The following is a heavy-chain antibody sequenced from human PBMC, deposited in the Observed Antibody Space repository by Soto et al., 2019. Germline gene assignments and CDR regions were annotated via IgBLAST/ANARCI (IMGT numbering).Heavy chain of an antibody. CDR1: GGSISSGGYS. V-gene: IGHV4-30-2*01. J-gene: IGHJ5*02. D-gene: IGHD2-21*02. Sequence: SETLSLTCAVSGGSISSGGYSWSWIRQPPGKGLVWIGYIYHSGSTYYNPSLKSRVTISVARSKNQFSLKLSSVTAADTAVYYCARDGADYNWFDPWGQGTLVTVSS. CDR2: IYHSGST. CDR3: ARDGADYNWFDP.